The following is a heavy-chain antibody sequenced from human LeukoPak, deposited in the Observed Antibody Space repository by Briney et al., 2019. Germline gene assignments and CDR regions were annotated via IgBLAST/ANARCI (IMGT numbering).Heavy chain of an antibody. Sequence: GGSLRLSCAASGFTFSSYWMSWVRQAPGKGLEWVANIKQDGSEKYYVDSVKGRFTISRDNAKNSLYLQMNSLRAEDTAVYFCARVLSSSWSETVLHNWGQGTLVTVSS. D-gene: IGHD6-13*01. CDR3: ARVLSSSWSETVLHN. J-gene: IGHJ4*02. CDR1: GFTFSSYW. V-gene: IGHV3-7*03. CDR2: IKQDGSEK.